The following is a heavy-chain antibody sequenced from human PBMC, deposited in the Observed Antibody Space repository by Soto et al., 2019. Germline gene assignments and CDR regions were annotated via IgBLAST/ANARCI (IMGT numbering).Heavy chain of an antibody. D-gene: IGHD2-2*01. J-gene: IGHJ6*02. Sequence: SSETLSLTCTVSGGSVSSGSYYWSWIRQPPGKGLEWIGYIYYSGSTNYNPSLKSRVTISVDTSKNQFSLKLSSVTAADTAVYYCARDRIGYCSSTSCSTTCYGMDVWGQGTTVTVSS. CDR2: IYYSGST. CDR3: ARDRIGYCSSTSCSTTCYGMDV. V-gene: IGHV4-61*01. CDR1: GGSVSSGSYY.